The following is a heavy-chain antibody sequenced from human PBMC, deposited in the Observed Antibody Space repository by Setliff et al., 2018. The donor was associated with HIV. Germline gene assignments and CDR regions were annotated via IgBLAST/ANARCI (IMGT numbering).Heavy chain of an antibody. CDR3: ARGPAWVGGSYHFDH. V-gene: IGHV1-18*01. Sequence: GASVKVSCKASGYSFTTYAISWVRQAPGQGLEWMGWISAYNGKTLYAQKFQGRVTMTTDTSTNTAYMDLRSLRSDDTAVYYCARGPAWVGGSYHFDHWGLGTLVTVSS. CDR2: ISAYNGKT. CDR1: GYSFTTYA. J-gene: IGHJ4*02. D-gene: IGHD1-26*01.